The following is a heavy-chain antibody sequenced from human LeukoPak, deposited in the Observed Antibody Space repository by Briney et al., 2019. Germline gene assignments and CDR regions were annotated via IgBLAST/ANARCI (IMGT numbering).Heavy chain of an antibody. CDR1: GGTFSSYA. D-gene: IGHD3-10*01. CDR2: IIPIFGTA. Sequence: SVKVSCKASGGTFSSYAISWVRQAPGQGLEWMGGIIPIFGTANYAQKFQGRVTITADESTSTAYMELSSLRSEDTAVYYCASSFMVRGVTTFFDYWGQGTLVTVSS. CDR3: ASSFMVRGVTTFFDY. J-gene: IGHJ4*02. V-gene: IGHV1-69*13.